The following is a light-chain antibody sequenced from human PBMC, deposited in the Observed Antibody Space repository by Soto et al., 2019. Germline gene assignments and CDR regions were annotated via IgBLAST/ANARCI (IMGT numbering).Light chain of an antibody. Sequence: QSALTQPASVSGSPGQSITISCTGTSSDVGAYNYVSWLQQHPDKAPKLMIYEVSNRPSGVSNRFSGSKSGNAASLPISGLQAEDEAYYFCFSFTTSNTHVFGTGTKLTVL. CDR2: EVS. CDR3: FSFTTSNTHV. J-gene: IGLJ1*01. V-gene: IGLV2-14*01. CDR1: SSDVGAYNY.